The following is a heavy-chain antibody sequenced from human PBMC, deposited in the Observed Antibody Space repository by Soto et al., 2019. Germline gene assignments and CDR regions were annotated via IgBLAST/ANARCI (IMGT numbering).Heavy chain of an antibody. V-gene: IGHV3-23*01. J-gene: IGHJ6*02. D-gene: IGHD3-16*01. CDR3: AKEQSYDGMDV. Sequence: EVQLLESGGGLVQPGGSLRLSCAASGFTFSTYAMSWVRQAPGKGLEWVSDISTTGTNTNYADSVRGRFTVSRDNSKSTLYLEMDSLRVEDTVVYYCAKEQSYDGMDVWGQGTTVTVSS. CDR1: GFTFSTYA. CDR2: ISTTGTNT.